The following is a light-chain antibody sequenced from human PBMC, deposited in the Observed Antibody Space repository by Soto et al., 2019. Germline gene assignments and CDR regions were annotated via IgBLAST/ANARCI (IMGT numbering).Light chain of an antibody. CDR1: SSDVGGYNY. Sequence: QSALTQPRSVSGSPGQSVTISCTGTSSDVGGYNYVSWYQQHPGKAPKLMIYDVSKRPSGVPDRFSGSKSGNTASLTISGLQAEDEADYYCCSYAGSYPLAFGGGTKVTVL. J-gene: IGLJ3*02. V-gene: IGLV2-11*01. CDR2: DVS. CDR3: CSYAGSYPLA.